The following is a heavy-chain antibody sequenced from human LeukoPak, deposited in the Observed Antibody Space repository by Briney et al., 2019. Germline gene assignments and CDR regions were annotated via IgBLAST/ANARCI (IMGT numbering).Heavy chain of an antibody. CDR3: AKSVEYYDTTASPFDY. CDR1: GGSISSYF. J-gene: IGHJ4*02. CDR2: VYYTGRT. D-gene: IGHD3-22*01. Sequence: SETLSLTCTVSGGSISSYFWSWIRQAPGKGLEWIGNVYYTGRTKYNPSIKSRVTISVDKSKNQFSLHLTSVTAAATAIYYCAKSVEYYDTTASPFDYWGQGTLVTVSS. V-gene: IGHV4-59*03.